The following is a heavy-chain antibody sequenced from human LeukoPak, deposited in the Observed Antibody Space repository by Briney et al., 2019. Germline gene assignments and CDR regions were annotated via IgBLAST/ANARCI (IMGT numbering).Heavy chain of an antibody. V-gene: IGHV4-59*01. CDR1: GGSFSGYY. D-gene: IGHD3-10*01. CDR3: ARDRLFDGSGNYYYYYMDV. J-gene: IGHJ6*03. CDR2: IYYSGST. Sequence: PSETLSLTCAVYGGSFSGYYWSWIRQPPGKGLEWIGYIYYSGSTNYNPSLKSRVTISVDTSKNQFSLKLSSVTAADTAVYYCARDRLFDGSGNYYYYYMDVWGKGTTVTVSS.